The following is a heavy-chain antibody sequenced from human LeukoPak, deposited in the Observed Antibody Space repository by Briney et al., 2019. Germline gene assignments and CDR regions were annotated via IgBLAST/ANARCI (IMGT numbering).Heavy chain of an antibody. Sequence: PSETLSLTCAVYGGSFSGYYWSWIRQPPGKGLEWIGEINHSGSTNYNPSLKSRVTISVDTSKNQFSLKLSSVTAADTAVYYCARINGVSSDAFDIWGQGTMVTVPS. CDR1: GGSFSGYY. D-gene: IGHD2-8*01. J-gene: IGHJ3*02. CDR2: INHSGST. V-gene: IGHV4-34*01. CDR3: ARINGVSSDAFDI.